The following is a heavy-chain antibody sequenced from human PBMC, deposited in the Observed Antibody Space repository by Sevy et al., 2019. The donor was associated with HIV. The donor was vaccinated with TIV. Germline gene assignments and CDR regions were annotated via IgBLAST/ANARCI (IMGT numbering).Heavy chain of an antibody. Sequence: ASVKVSCKASGYTFTSYGIIWVRQAPGQGLEWMGWISAYNGNTNYAQKLQGRVTMTTDTSTSTAYMELRSLGSDDTAVYYCARDPVGGTLGMDVWGQGTTVTVSS. J-gene: IGHJ6*02. CDR2: ISAYNGNT. V-gene: IGHV1-18*04. CDR3: ARDPVGGTLGMDV. D-gene: IGHD3-10*01. CDR1: GYTFTSYG.